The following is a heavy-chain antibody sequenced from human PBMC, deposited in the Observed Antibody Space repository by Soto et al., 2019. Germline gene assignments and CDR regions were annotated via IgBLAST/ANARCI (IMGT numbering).Heavy chain of an antibody. V-gene: IGHV4-31*03. CDR1: GDSIGSGRHH. CDR2: IFYTRIT. Sequence: QVQLQESGPGLVKPAQTLSLTSTVSGDSIGSGRHHWAWIRQHPGKGLEWIGYIFYTRITYYNPSLKSRVAISVDMPNNQFSLKLSSVTAADTAVYYCARNHYYDRSGYNPSSPYYYYGLDVWGQGTTVTVSS. D-gene: IGHD3-22*01. J-gene: IGHJ6*02. CDR3: ARNHYYDRSGYNPSSPYYYYGLDV.